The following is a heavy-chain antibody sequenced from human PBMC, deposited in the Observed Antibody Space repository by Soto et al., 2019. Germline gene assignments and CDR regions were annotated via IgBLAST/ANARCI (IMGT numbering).Heavy chain of an antibody. J-gene: IGHJ4*02. Sequence: EVQLVESGGGLVQPGGSLRLSCAASGFTFSSYWMHWVRQAPGKGLVWVSRINSDGSSTSYADSMKGRFTISRDNAKNTLYLQMNSLRAEDTAVYYCARGSGYSGIAAAGPDYWGQGTLVTVSS. CDR2: INSDGSST. D-gene: IGHD6-13*01. CDR3: ARGSGYSGIAAAGPDY. CDR1: GFTFSSYW. V-gene: IGHV3-74*01.